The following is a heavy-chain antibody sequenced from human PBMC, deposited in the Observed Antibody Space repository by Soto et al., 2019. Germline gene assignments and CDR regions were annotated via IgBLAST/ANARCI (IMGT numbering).Heavy chain of an antibody. D-gene: IGHD3-10*01. CDR1: GFTFNSYA. V-gene: IGHV3-23*01. Sequence: GGSLRLSCAASGFTFNSYAMSWVRQAPGKGLEWVSAISASGDSTYYADAVKGRFTISRDNSKNTLYLEMNSLRAEDTALYYCEKNPLTTLPGIFWLDPWGQGTLVTVSS. CDR2: ISASGDST. CDR3: EKNPLTTLPGIFWLDP. J-gene: IGHJ5*02.